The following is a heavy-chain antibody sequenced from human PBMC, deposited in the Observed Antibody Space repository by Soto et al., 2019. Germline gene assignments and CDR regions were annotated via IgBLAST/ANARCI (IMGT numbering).Heavy chain of an antibody. J-gene: IGHJ4*02. CDR2: INAGNGNT. D-gene: IGHD5-18*01. CDR3: ARDPPRGYSYGYFDY. Sequence: GASVKVSCKASGYTFTSYAMHWVRQAPGQRLEWMGWINAGNGNTKYSQKFQGRVTITGDTSASTAYMELSSLRSEDTAVYYCARDPPRGYSYGYFDYWGQGTLVTVSS. CDR1: GYTFTSYA. V-gene: IGHV1-3*01.